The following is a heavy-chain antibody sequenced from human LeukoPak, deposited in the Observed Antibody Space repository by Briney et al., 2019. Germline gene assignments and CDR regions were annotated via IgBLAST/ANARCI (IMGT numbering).Heavy chain of an antibody. CDR1: GGTFSSYA. J-gene: IGHJ6*03. D-gene: IGHD3-22*01. CDR2: IIPIFGTA. Sequence: SVKVSCKASGGTFSSYAISWVRQAPGQGLEWMGGIIPIFGTANYAQKFQGRVTITTDESTSTAYMELSSLRSEDTAVYYCARGLGGYKNPPHMDVWGKGTTVTVSS. V-gene: IGHV1-69*05. CDR3: ARGLGGYKNPPHMDV.